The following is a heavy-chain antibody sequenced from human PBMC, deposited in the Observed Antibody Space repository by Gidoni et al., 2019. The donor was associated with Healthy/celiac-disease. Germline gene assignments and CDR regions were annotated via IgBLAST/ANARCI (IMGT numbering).Heavy chain of an antibody. CDR1: GFTCSSYS. CDR2: ISSSSSTI. V-gene: IGHV3-48*02. Sequence: EVQLVESVGGLVQPGGYLRLSCAASGFTCSSYSMNWVRQAPGKGLEWVSYISSSSSTIYYADSVKGRFTISRDNAKNSLYLQMNSLRDEDTAVYYCAREEWELAANDYWGQGTLVTVSS. D-gene: IGHD1-26*01. CDR3: AREEWELAANDY. J-gene: IGHJ4*02.